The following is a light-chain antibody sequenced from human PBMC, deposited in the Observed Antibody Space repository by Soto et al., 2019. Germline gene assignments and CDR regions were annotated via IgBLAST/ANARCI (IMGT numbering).Light chain of an antibody. CDR2: EVS. CDR3: SSYTSSSTV. V-gene: IGLV2-14*01. Sequence: QSSLTQPSSLSGSPGQSITISCTGTISDVGGYNYVSWYQQHPGKAPKLMIYEVSNRPSGVSNRFSGSKSGNTASLTISGLQAEDEADYYCSSYTSSSTVFGTGTKVNVL. J-gene: IGLJ1*01. CDR1: ISDVGGYNY.